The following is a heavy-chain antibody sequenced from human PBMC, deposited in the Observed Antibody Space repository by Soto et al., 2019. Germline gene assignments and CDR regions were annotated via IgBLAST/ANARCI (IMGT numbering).Heavy chain of an antibody. Sequence: ASVKVSCKASGYPFTSYGISWVRQAPGQGLEWMGWISAYNGNTNYAQKLQGRVTMTTDTSTSTAYMELRSLRSDDTALYYCARDRGTVTTSDYWGQGTLVTVSS. V-gene: IGHV1-18*01. CDR3: ARDRGTVTTSDY. CDR2: ISAYNGNT. J-gene: IGHJ4*02. CDR1: GYPFTSYG. D-gene: IGHD4-17*01.